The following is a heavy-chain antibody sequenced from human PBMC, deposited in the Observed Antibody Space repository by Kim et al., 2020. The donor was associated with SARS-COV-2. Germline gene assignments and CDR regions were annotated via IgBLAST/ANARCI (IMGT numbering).Heavy chain of an antibody. CDR1: GYTFTGYY. CDR2: INPNSGGT. J-gene: IGHJ4*02. CDR3: ATTNPRGGYDRNFDY. Sequence: ASVKVSCKASGYTFTGYYMHWVRQAPGQGLEWMGWINPNSGGTNYAQKFQGRVTMTRDTSISTAYMELSRLRSDDTAVYYCATTNPRGGYDRNFDYWGQGTLVTVSS. D-gene: IGHD5-12*01. V-gene: IGHV1-2*02.